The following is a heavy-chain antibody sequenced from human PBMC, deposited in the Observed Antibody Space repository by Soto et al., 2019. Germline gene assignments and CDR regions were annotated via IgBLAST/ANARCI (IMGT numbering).Heavy chain of an antibody. V-gene: IGHV1-3*01. D-gene: IGHD2-15*01. CDR1: GYTFTSHA. J-gene: IGHJ6*02. CDR3: ARGFIVVHYYGMDV. CDR2: INAGNGNT. Sequence: ASVKVSCKASGYTFTSHAMHWVRQAPGQRLEWMGWINAGNGNTKYSQKFQGRVTITRDTSASTAYMELSSLRSEDTAVYYCARGFIVVHYYGMDVWGQGTTVTVSS.